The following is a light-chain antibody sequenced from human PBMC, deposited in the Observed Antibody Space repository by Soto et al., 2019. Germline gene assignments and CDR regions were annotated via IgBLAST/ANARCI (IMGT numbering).Light chain of an antibody. Sequence: EIVLTQSPATLSLSPGERATLSCRASQSVSSYLAWYQQKPGQAPRLLIYDASNRATGIPARFSGSGSGTDFPLTISSLGLEDFEVFRGNERGSWLPITCGQGIGLEIK. CDR2: DAS. CDR1: QSVSSY. J-gene: IGKJ5*01. V-gene: IGKV3-11*01. CDR3: NERGSWLPIT.